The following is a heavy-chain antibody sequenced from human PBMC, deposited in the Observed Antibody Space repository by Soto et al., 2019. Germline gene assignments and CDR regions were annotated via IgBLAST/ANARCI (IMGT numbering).Heavy chain of an antibody. J-gene: IGHJ5*02. Sequence: PSETLSLTCAVYGGSFSGYYWSWIRQPPGKGLEWIGEINHSGSTNYNPSLKSRVTISVDTSKNQFSLKLSSVTAADTAVYYCARATGGANWFDPWGQGTLVTVS. CDR3: ARATGGANWFDP. D-gene: IGHD3-10*01. CDR2: INHSGST. V-gene: IGHV4-34*01. CDR1: GGSFSGYY.